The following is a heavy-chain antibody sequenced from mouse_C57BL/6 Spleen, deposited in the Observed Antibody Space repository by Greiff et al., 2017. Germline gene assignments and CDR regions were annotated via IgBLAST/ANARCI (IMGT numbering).Heavy chain of an antibody. CDR1: GFTFSDYG. CDR2: ISSGSSTI. Sequence: EVQLVESGGGLVKPGGSLKLSCAASGFTFSDYGMHWVRQAPEKGLEWVAYISSGSSTIYYADTVKGRFTISRDNAKNTLCLQMTSLRSEDTAMYYCARKDYGSSYNWYFDVWGTGTTVTVSS. V-gene: IGHV5-17*01. D-gene: IGHD1-1*01. J-gene: IGHJ1*03. CDR3: ARKDYGSSYNWYFDV.